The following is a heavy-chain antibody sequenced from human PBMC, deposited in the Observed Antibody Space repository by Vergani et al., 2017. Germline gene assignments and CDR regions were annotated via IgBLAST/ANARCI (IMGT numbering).Heavy chain of an antibody. D-gene: IGHD3-3*01. CDR3: ARGLGSPPYDFWSGYYDRGDY. V-gene: IGHV1-8*01. J-gene: IGHJ4*02. CDR2: MNPNSGNT. Sequence: QVQLVQSGAEVKKPGASVKVSCKASGYTFTSYDINWVRQATGQGLEWMGWMNPNSGNTGYAQKFQGRVTMTRKTSISTAYMELSSLRSEDTAVYYYARGLGSPPYDFWSGYYDRGDYWGQGTLVTVSS. CDR1: GYTFTSYD.